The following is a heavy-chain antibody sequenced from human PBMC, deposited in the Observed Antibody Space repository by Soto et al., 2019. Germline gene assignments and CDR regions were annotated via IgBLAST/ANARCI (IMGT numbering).Heavy chain of an antibody. J-gene: IGHJ6*02. CDR2: INYNSRAT. D-gene: IGHD3-10*01. Sequence: EVQLLESGGGLVQPGGSLRLSCETSGFSFNSYAMTWVRQAPGMGLVWVAVINYNSRATFHAQSVKGRFTISRDNSRNTVFLKMDSLRAEDTAVYYCVKQRGSGKTYYYNMDVRGLGTTVIVSS. CDR1: GFSFNSYA. CDR3: VKQRGSGKTYYYNMDV. V-gene: IGHV3-23*01.